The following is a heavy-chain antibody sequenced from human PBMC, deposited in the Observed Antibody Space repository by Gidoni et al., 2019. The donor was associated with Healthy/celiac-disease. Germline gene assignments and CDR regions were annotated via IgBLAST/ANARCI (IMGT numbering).Heavy chain of an antibody. J-gene: IGHJ4*02. CDR1: GYTFTSYY. CDR2: INPSGGST. D-gene: IGHD6-6*01. CDR3: AKGSSSEGFDY. V-gene: IGHV1-46*01. Sequence: QVQLVQSGAEVKKPGASVMVSCKASGYTFTSYYMHWVRQAPGQGLEWMGIINPSGGSTSYAQKFQGRVTMTRDTSTSTVYMELSSLRSEDTAVYYCAKGSSSEGFDYWGQGTLVTVSS.